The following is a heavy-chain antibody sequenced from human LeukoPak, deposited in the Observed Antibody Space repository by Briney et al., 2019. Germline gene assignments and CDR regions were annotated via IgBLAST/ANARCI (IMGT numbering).Heavy chain of an antibody. CDR3: ARDSYQDYYGRFDP. J-gene: IGHJ5*02. CDR2: IWDDGNNK. Sequence: RPGGSLRLSCATSGFTFSSYWMSWVRQAPGKRLEWVAVIWDDGNNKRYANSVNGRFTISRDNSENTLYLQMNGLTAEDTAMYYCARDSYQDYYGRFDPWGQGTLVIVSS. D-gene: IGHD3-10*01. V-gene: IGHV3-33*08. CDR1: GFTFSSYW.